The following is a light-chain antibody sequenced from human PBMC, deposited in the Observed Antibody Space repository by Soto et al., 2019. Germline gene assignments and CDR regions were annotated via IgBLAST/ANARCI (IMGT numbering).Light chain of an antibody. CDR1: SSDVGTYNY. CDR3: SSYASTSTLVV. CDR2: GVS. J-gene: IGLJ2*01. V-gene: IGLV2-14*01. Sequence: QSVLTQPASVSGSPGQSITISCTGTSSDVGTYNYVSWYQQHPGKAPKLIIYGVSTRPSGLSNRFSGSKSGNTASLTISGLQAEDEADYFCSSYASTSTLVVFGGGTQLTVL.